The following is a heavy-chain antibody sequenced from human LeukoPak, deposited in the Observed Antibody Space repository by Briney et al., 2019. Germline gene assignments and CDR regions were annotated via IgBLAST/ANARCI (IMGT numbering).Heavy chain of an antibody. Sequence: SETLSLTCTVSGGSISSYYWSWLRQPPGKGLEWIGYIYYSGSTNYNPSLKSRVTISVDTSKNQFSLKLSSVTAADTAVYYCARDRGYYDSSGYLDYWGQGTLVTVSS. V-gene: IGHV4-59*01. CDR3: ARDRGYYDSSGYLDY. D-gene: IGHD3-22*01. CDR1: GGSISSYY. J-gene: IGHJ4*02. CDR2: IYYSGST.